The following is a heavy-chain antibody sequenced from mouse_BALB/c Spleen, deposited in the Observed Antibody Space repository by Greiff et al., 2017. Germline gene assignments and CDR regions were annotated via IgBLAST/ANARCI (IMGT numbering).Heavy chain of an antibody. D-gene: IGHD2-2*01. CDR1: GFAFSSYD. Sequence: EVKLMESGGGLVKPGGSLKLSCAASGFAFSSYDMSWVRQTPEKRLEWVAYISSGGGSTYYPDTVKGRFTISRDNAKNTLYLQMSSLKSEDTAMYYCARHGYDTYAMDYWGQGTSVTVSS. V-gene: IGHV5-12-1*01. CDR3: ARHGYDTYAMDY. CDR2: ISSGGGST. J-gene: IGHJ4*01.